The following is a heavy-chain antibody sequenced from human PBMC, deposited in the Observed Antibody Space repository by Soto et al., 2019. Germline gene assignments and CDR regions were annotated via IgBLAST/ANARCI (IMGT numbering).Heavy chain of an antibody. CDR1: GYSFTSYW. J-gene: IGHJ3*02. CDR2: IDPSDSYT. CDR3: ARHHCSSTSCYVGGDAFDI. D-gene: IGHD2-2*01. Sequence: GESLKISCKGSGYSFTSYWISWVRQMPGKGLEWMGRIDPSDSYTNYSPSFQGHVTISADKSISTAYLQWSSLKASDTAMYYCARHHCSSTSCYVGGDAFDIRGQGTMVTVSS. V-gene: IGHV5-10-1*01.